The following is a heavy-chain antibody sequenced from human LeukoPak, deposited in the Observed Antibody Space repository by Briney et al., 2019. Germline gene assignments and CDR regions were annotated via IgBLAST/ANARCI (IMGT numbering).Heavy chain of an antibody. J-gene: IGHJ6*03. CDR2: IYSGGST. D-gene: IGHD3-22*01. V-gene: IGHV3-66*02. CDR3: ARPTYYYDSSGPPGYMDV. Sequence: GGSLRLSCAASGFTVSSNYMSWVRQAPGKGLEWVSVIYSGGSTYYADSVKGRFTISRDNPKNTLYLQMNSLRAEDTAVYYCARPTYYYDSSGPPGYMDVWGKGTTVTVSS. CDR1: GFTVSSNY.